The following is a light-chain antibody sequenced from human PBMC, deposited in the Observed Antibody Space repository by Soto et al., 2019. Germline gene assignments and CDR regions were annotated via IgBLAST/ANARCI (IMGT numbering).Light chain of an antibody. J-gene: IGKJ2*01. CDR2: KAS. CDR3: QQYNSYPYT. Sequence: IQTTQSPSTLSASVGDRVTITCRASQSISSWLAWYQQKPGKAPKLLIYKASSLESGVPSRFSGSGSGTEFTLTISSLQPDDFATYYCQQYNSYPYTFGQGTKVDIK. CDR1: QSISSW. V-gene: IGKV1-5*03.